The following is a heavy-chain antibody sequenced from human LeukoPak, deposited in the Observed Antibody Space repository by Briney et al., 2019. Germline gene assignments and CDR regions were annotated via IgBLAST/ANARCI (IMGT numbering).Heavy chain of an antibody. D-gene: IGHD3-9*01. Sequence: SETLPLTCTVSGGSISGYYWSWIQQPAGKGLEWIGRISTSGSTNYSPSLKSRVTMSVDTSQNQFSLKLSFVTAADTAMYYCARGGGDWAPDYWGQGTLVTVSS. CDR1: GGSISGYY. CDR3: ARGGGDWAPDY. CDR2: ISTSGST. V-gene: IGHV4-4*07. J-gene: IGHJ4*02.